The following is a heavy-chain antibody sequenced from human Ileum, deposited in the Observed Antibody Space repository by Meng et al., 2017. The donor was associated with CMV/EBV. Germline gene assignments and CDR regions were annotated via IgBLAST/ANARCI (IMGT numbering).Heavy chain of an antibody. V-gene: IGHV3-23*01. CDR1: GFGFSSYA. D-gene: IGHD1-14*01. CDR2: NGGSGHLT. Sequence: GESLKISCAASGFGFSSYAMNWVRRAPGKGLEWVSTNGGSGHLTWYADSVRGRFTISRDNSKNTLFLHMNSLRADDTAVYFCVKTTKSPYSWGQGTLVTVSS. J-gene: IGHJ4*02. CDR3: VKTTKSPYS.